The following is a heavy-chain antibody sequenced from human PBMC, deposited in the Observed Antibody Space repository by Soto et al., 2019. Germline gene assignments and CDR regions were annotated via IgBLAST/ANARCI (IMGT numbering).Heavy chain of an antibody. Sequence: EVQLLESGGGLVQPGGSLRLSCAASGFTFSNYAMSWVRQAPGKGLEWVSGISGSGGRTFYADSVKGRFTISRDNSKNTLYLQMKSLRVDDTAVYYCAMHWGGVGLYYEVDYWGHGSLVTVSS. J-gene: IGHJ4*01. D-gene: IGHD3-16*01. CDR1: GFTFSNYA. V-gene: IGHV3-23*01. CDR3: AMHWGGVGLYYEVDY. CDR2: ISGSGGRT.